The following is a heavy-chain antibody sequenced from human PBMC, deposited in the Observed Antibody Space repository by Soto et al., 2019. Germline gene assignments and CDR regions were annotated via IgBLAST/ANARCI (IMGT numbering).Heavy chain of an antibody. CDR1: GFTFTSSA. Sequence: SVEVSCKASGFTFTSSAVQWVRQARGQRLEWIGWIVVGSGNTNYAQKFQERVTITRDMSTSTAYMELSSLRSEDTAVYYCAAGTIAAVGFRWGQGTMVTVYS. CDR3: AAGTIAAVGFR. CDR2: IVVGSGNT. D-gene: IGHD6-13*01. J-gene: IGHJ4*02. V-gene: IGHV1-58*01.